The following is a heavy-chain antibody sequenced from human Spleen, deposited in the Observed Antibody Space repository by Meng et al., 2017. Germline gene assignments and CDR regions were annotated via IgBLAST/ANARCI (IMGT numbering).Heavy chain of an antibody. CDR1: GGTISSGDYY. V-gene: IGHV4-30-4*01. J-gene: IGHJ1*01. D-gene: IGHD3-10*01. CDR2: IYYSGRT. CDR3: LRGSGGSV. Sequence: QVQLQESGPGLVKTSQTLSLTCTVSGGTISSGDYYWTWIRQPPGKGLEWIGYIYYSGRTYYNPSLKTRVTISVDTSKNHFSLNLRSVTAADTAVYHCLRGSGGSVWGQGTLVTVSS.